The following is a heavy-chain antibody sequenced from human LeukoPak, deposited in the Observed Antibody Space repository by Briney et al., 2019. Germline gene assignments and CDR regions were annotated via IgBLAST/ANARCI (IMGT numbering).Heavy chain of an antibody. CDR3: ARETGRSGIDY. V-gene: IGHV4-30-2*01. Sequence: SQTLSLTCTVSGGSISSGGYYWSWIRQPPGEGLEWIGYIYDSGNTYYNPSLKSRVTISVDRSKNHFSLQLSSVTAADTAVYYCARETGRSGIDYWGQGTLVTVSS. CDR2: IYDSGNT. CDR1: GGSISSGGYY. J-gene: IGHJ4*02. D-gene: IGHD3-10*01.